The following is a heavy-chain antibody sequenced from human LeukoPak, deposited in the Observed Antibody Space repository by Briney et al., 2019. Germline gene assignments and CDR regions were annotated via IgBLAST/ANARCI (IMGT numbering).Heavy chain of an antibody. CDR1: GYSFTSYW. Sequence: GGPLKISWKGFGYSFTSYWVGWVRQMPGKGLGWMGIIYPGDSDTRYSPSCQGEVPISDDKSISTAYLQWSSRKASDTAMYYCARGDGDYAGMAFDIWGQGTMVTVSS. D-gene: IGHD4-17*01. V-gene: IGHV5-51*01. CDR2: IYPGDSDT. CDR3: ARGDGDYAGMAFDI. J-gene: IGHJ3*02.